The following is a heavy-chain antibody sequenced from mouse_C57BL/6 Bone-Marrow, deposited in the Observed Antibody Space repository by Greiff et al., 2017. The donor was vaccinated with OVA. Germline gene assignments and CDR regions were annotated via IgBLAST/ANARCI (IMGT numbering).Heavy chain of an antibody. CDR3: AGYRGYFDY. Sequence: LVESGAELARPGASVKLSCKASGYTFTSYGISWVKQRTGQGLEWIGEIYPRSGNTYYNEKFKGKATLTADKSSSTAYMELRSLTSEDSAVYFCAGYRGYFDYWGQGTTLTVSS. V-gene: IGHV1-81*01. CDR1: GYTFTSYG. J-gene: IGHJ2*01. CDR2: IYPRSGNT. D-gene: IGHD3-1*01.